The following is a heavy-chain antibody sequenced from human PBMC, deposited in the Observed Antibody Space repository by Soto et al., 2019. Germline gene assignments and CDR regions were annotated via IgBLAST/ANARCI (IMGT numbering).Heavy chain of an antibody. V-gene: IGHV3-21*02. Sequence: EVQLVASGGGLVKPGGSLRLSCAASGFTFSAYSMSWVRQAPGKGLEWVSSITSGSDYIYYADSLKGRFTISRDNAKNSLYLQMHSLRAEDTAFYYCAIVDGYTYPNDYWGQGTLVTVTS. D-gene: IGHD5-12*01. CDR2: ITSGSDYI. CDR1: GFTFSAYS. J-gene: IGHJ4*02. CDR3: AIVDGYTYPNDY.